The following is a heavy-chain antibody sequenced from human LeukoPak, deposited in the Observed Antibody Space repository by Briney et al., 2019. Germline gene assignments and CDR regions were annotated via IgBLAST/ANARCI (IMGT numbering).Heavy chain of an antibody. V-gene: IGHV3-23*01. J-gene: IGHJ4*02. D-gene: IGHD3/OR15-3a*01. CDR1: GFRFSRHG. CDR2: ITSVSTT. Sequence: GGSLRLSCAASGFRFSRHGMNWVRQAPGKGLEWVSGITSVSTTYFADSVRGRFSISRDNSKNTMWLQMSSLRAEDTAVYYCAKGTLEPTIMFLDSWGQGTLVIVSS. CDR3: AKGTLEPTIMFLDS.